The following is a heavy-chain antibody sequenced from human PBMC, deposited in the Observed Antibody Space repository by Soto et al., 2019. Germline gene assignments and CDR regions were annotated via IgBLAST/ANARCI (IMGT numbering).Heavy chain of an antibody. CDR1: GFTSGNYA. V-gene: IGHV3-23*01. Sequence: GGSLRLSCSISGFTSGNYAMNWVRQAPGKGLEWLSVISGSGLIAYYADSVKGRFTVSSDKPKSTVVLQLTNLTLEDTAIYYCAQAERFWVPFRWGHGTLVTVSS. D-gene: IGHD6-19*01. J-gene: IGHJ4*01. CDR3: AQAERFWVPFR. CDR2: ISGSGLIA.